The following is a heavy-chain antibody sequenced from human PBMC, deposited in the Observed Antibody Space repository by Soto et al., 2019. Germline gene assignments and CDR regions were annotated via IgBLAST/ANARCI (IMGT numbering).Heavy chain of an antibody. CDR3: AKDLIGYCSSTSCPLDY. CDR2: ISGSGGST. Sequence: GGSLRLSCAASGFTFSSHAMSWVRQAPGKGLEWVSAISGSGGSTYYADSVKGRFTISRDNSKNTLYLQMNSLRAEDTAVYYCAKDLIGYCSSTSCPLDYWGQGTLVTVSS. D-gene: IGHD2-2*01. V-gene: IGHV3-23*01. CDR1: GFTFSSHA. J-gene: IGHJ4*02.